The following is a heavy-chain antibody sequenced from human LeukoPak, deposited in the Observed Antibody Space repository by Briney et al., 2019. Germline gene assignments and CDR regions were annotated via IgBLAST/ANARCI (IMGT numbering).Heavy chain of an antibody. CDR2: IYHSGTT. Sequence: SETLSLTCAVSGYSISSGYYWGWIRQPPGKGPEWIGSIYHSGTTYYNPSLKSRVTISVDTSKNQFSLKLSSVTAADTAVYYCARDLSVTANFDYWGQGTLVTVSS. CDR3: ARDLSVTANFDY. CDR1: GYSISSGYY. J-gene: IGHJ4*02. V-gene: IGHV4-38-2*02. D-gene: IGHD5-18*01.